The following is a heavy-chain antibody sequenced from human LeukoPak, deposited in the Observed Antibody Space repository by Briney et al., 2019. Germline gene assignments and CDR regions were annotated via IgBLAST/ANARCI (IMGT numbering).Heavy chain of an antibody. CDR3: ARGIVETRNALDI. CDR1: GLTFSSSW. CDR2: IDSDVRST. Sequence: GGSLRLSCSASGLTFSSSWMHWVRQAPGKGLVWVSRIDSDVRSTSYADSVKGRFTISRDNAKNTLYLQMNSLRAEDTAVYYCARGIVETRNALDIWGQGTMVAVSS. D-gene: IGHD1-26*01. J-gene: IGHJ3*02. V-gene: IGHV3-74*01.